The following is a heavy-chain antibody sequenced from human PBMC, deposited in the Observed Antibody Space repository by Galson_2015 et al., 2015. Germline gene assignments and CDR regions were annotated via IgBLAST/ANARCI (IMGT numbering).Heavy chain of an antibody. CDR3: ARDLGYYGSSSYASGWLDP. CDR2: ISTYDGNT. J-gene: IGHJ5*02. CDR1: GYTFTSHG. D-gene: IGHD3-10*01. Sequence: SVKVSCKASGYTFTSHGISWLRQAPGQGLEWMGWISTYDGNTIYAQNVQGRFTMTTDTSTTTVYMDLRSLRSDDTAVYYCARDLGYYGSSSYASGWLDPWGQGTLVTVSS. V-gene: IGHV1-18*01.